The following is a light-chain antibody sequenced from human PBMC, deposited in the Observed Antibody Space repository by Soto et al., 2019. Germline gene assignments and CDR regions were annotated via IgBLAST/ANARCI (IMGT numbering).Light chain of an antibody. J-gene: IGKJ1*01. CDR2: GAS. V-gene: IGKV3-20*01. CDR1: QAVSSCL. CDR3: QQVCASLWT. Sequence: EIVWTQSPGTLSIAPGERATLSCMASQAVSSCLLAWYQHKPGQAPMLVIYGASSRPTGIPYRFSGSESGTDFTLTISRLEPEDFAMYYCQQVCASLWTFGQGTKVEIK.